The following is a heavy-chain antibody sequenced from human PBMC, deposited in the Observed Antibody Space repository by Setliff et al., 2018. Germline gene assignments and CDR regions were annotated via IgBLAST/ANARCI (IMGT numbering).Heavy chain of an antibody. CDR3: TRARDIAPTYYYMDV. CDR2: ISISSSYI. V-gene: IGHV3-21*01. J-gene: IGHJ6*03. Sequence: GGSLRLSCAASGFTFSNYSMNWVRQAPGKGLEWVSSISISSSYIYYVDSVKGRFTISRDNAKNSLYLQMNSLRAEDTAVYYCTRARDIAPTYYYMDVWGKGTTVTVS. D-gene: IGHD5-12*01. CDR1: GFTFSNYS.